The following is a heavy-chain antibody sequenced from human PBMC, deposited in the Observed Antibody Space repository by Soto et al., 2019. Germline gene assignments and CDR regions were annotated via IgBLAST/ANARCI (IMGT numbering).Heavy chain of an antibody. CDR1: GFTFSNYI. D-gene: IGHD3-3*01. CDR2: ISSSSTYK. V-gene: IGHV3-21*01. CDR3: ARDPSLYDFWSGSKRPYGLDV. J-gene: IGHJ6*02. Sequence: GGSLRLSCAASGFTFSNYIINWVRQAPGRGLEWVSSISSSSTYKYYADSAKGRFTISRDNAENSLYLQMNSLRAEDTAVYYCARDPSLYDFWSGSKRPYGLDVWGQGTTVTVSS.